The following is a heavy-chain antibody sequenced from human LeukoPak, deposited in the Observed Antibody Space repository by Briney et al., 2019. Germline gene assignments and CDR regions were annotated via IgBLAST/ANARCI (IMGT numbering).Heavy chain of an antibody. V-gene: IGHV1-8*01. Sequence: ASVKVSCKASGYTFTSYDINWVRQATGQGLEWMGWMNPNSGNTGYAQKFQGRVTMTRNTSISTAYMELSSLRSEDTAVYYCARDPRDSDCSSTSCGSSWGQGTLVTVSS. CDR3: ARDPRDSDCSSTSCGSS. D-gene: IGHD2-2*01. CDR2: MNPNSGNT. J-gene: IGHJ4*02. CDR1: GYTFTSYD.